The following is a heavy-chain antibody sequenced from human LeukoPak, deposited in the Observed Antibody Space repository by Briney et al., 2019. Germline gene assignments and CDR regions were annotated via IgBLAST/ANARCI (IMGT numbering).Heavy chain of an antibody. J-gene: IGHJ6*03. V-gene: IGHV3-30*04. CDR2: ISRDGSSK. CDR3: TRDAPYMDV. CDR1: GFTLNNYG. Sequence: GGSLRLSCAASGFTLNNYGLYWVRQAPGKGLEWVAIISRDGSSKFYADPVKGRFTISRDNSGNTVYLQMNGLTDEDTTVYYCTRDAPYMDVWGNGTTVTVSS.